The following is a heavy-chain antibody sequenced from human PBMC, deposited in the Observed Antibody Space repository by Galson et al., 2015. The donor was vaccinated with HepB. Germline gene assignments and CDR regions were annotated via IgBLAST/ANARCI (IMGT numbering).Heavy chain of an antibody. CDR3: ARDSCRSTTCQAGANWFDP. J-gene: IGHJ5*02. CDR2: INPSGGRT. V-gene: IGHV1-46*03. Sequence: SVKVSCKTSGYSFTSYHMHWLRQAPGQGLEWMGIINPSGGRTSYTEKFQGRVTMTRDTSTSTVYMELSRLRSEDTAVYYCARDSCRSTTCQAGANWFDPWGQGTLVTVSS. CDR1: GYSFTSYH. D-gene: IGHD2-2*01.